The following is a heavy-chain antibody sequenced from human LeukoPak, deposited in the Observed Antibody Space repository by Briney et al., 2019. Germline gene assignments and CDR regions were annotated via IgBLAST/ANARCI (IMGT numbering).Heavy chain of an antibody. CDR3: ADRPDTVVVPAAPY. CDR2: ISDSGVGT. J-gene: IGHJ4*02. D-gene: IGHD2-2*01. V-gene: IGHV3-23*01. Sequence: GGSLRLSCAASGFTFSSYAMGWVRQAPGEGLKCVSAISDSGVGTYYADSVKGRFTISRDNSKNTLYLQMNSLRAEDTAVYYCADRPDTVVVPAAPYWGQGTLVTVSS. CDR1: GFTFSSYA.